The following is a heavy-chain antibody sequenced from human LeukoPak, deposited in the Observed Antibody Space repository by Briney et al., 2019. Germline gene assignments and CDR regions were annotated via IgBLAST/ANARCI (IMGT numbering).Heavy chain of an antibody. CDR2: ISAYNGNT. Sequence: ASVKVSCKASGYTFTSYGISWVRQAPGQGLEWMGWISAYNGNTNYAQKFQGRVTITRDTSASTAYMELSSLRSEDTAVYYCARDFVMYSGSDWYYYYGMDVWGQGTTVTVSS. CDR3: ARDFVMYSGSDWYYYYGMDV. D-gene: IGHD1-26*01. V-gene: IGHV1-18*01. CDR1: GYTFTSYG. J-gene: IGHJ6*02.